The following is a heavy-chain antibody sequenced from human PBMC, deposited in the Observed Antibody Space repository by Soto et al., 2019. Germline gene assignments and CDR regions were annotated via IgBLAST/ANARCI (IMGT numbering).Heavy chain of an antibody. CDR3: EKVQFGRGILSNIMDV. CDR1: GFTFTRSG. D-gene: IGHD3-16*01. V-gene: IGHV3-30*18. CDR2: ISSDGGNK. J-gene: IGHJ6*02. Sequence: PGWSLRLSCATSGFTFTRSGMHWVRQAPGKGLDWVAVISSDGGNKYYGDSVRGRFTISRDNSNNTLFLEMKSLRVDDTAVYYSEKVQFGRGILSNIMDVWGQVTTFTVSS.